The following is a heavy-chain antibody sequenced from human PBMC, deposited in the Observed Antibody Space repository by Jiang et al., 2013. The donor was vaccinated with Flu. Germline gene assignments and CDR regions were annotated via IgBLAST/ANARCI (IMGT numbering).Heavy chain of an antibody. V-gene: IGHV3-21*01. D-gene: IGHD1-26*01. CDR2: IGGSSTYI. Sequence: QLVESGGGLVKPGGSLRLSCGASGFTFSSYTMNWVRQAPGKGLEWVSSIGGSSTYIYYADSVKGRFTISRDNAKNSLYLQMNSLRAEDTAVYYCVRPTLSGIDYYYYGMDVWGKGTTVTVSS. CDR1: GFTFSSYT. J-gene: IGHJ6*04. CDR3: VRPTLSGIDYYYYGMDV.